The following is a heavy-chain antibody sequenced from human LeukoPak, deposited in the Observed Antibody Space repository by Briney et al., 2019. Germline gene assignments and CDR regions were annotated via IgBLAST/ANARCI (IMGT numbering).Heavy chain of an antibody. CDR2: IYYSGST. J-gene: IGHJ4*02. V-gene: IGHV4-39*07. CDR3: ARPPLLDY. Sequence: PSETLSLTCAVSGGSISSSSYYWGWIRQPPGKGLEWIGSIYYSGSTYYNPSLKSRVTISVDTSKNQFSLKLSSVTAADTAVYYCARPPLLDYWGQGTLVTVSS. CDR1: GGSISSSSYY. D-gene: IGHD1-26*01.